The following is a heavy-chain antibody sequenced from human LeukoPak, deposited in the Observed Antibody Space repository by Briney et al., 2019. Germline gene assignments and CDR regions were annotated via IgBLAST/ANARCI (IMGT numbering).Heavy chain of an antibody. J-gene: IGHJ6*02. V-gene: IGHV4-4*07. CDR2: IYTSGST. D-gene: IGHD3-9*01. CDR3: ARGISQDFDWLPDYYYYYGMDV. Sequence: SETLSLTCSVSGCSISSYYWSWIRQPAGKGLEWIGRIYTSGSTNYNPSLKSRVTMSVDTSKNQFSLKLSSVTAADTAVYYCARGISQDFDWLPDYYYYYGMDVWGQGTTVTVSS. CDR1: GCSISSYY.